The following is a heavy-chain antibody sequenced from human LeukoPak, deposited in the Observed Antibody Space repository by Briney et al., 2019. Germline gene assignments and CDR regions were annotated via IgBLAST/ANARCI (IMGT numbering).Heavy chain of an antibody. CDR2: IYSGGST. CDR3: ARVPYSSSWYGLDY. CDR1: GFTVSSNY. V-gene: IGHV3-53*04. J-gene: IGHJ4*02. D-gene: IGHD6-13*01. Sequence: GGSLRLSCAASGFTVSSNYMSWLRQAPGKGLEWVSVIYSGGSTYYADSVKGRFTISRHNSKNTLYLQMNSLRAEDTAVYYCARVPYSSSWYGLDYWGQGTLVTVSS.